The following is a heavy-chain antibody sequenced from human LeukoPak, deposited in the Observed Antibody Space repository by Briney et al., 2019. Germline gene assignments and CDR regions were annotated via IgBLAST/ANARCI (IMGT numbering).Heavy chain of an antibody. V-gene: IGHV4-59*12. Sequence: SETLSLTCTVSGGSISSYYWSWIRQPPGKGLEWIWYIYYSGSTNYNPSLKSRVTISVDTSKNQFSLKLNSVTAADTAVYYCARDVPKKAPYGVDVWGPGTTVIVSS. CDR1: GGSISSYY. CDR3: ARDVPKKAPYGVDV. CDR2: IYYSGST. D-gene: IGHD3-10*02. J-gene: IGHJ6*02.